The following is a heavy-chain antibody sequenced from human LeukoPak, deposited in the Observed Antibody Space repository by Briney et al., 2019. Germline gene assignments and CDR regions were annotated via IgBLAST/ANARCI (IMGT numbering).Heavy chain of an antibody. D-gene: IGHD3-22*01. Sequence: GGSLRLSCAASGFTFSSYWMHWVRQAPGKGLVWVSRINSDGSSTSYADSVKGRFTISRDNAQNSLYLQMSSLGAEDTALYFCSRFLYHTTGYHYFDSWGQGTLVTVSS. V-gene: IGHV3-74*01. CDR3: SRFLYHTTGYHYFDS. CDR2: INSDGSST. CDR1: GFTFSSYW. J-gene: IGHJ4*02.